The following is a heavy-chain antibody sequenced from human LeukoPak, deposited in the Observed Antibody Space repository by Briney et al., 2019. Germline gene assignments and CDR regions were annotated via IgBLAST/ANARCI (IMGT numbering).Heavy chain of an antibody. D-gene: IGHD6-13*01. CDR2: ISGSGGST. J-gene: IGHJ4*02. Sequence: GGSLRLSCAASGFTFSSYAMSWVRQAPGKGLEWVSAISGSGGSTYYADSVKGRFTISRDNSKNTLYLQMNSLRAVDTAVYYCAKDPYSSSWSTFFDYWGQGTLVTVSS. V-gene: IGHV3-23*01. CDR1: GFTFSSYA. CDR3: AKDPYSSSWSTFFDY.